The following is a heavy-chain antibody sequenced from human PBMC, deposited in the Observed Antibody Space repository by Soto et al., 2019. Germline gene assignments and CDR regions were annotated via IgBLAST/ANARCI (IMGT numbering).Heavy chain of an antibody. Sequence: LRLSCAASGFTFSSYAMSWVRQAPGKGLEWVSAISGSGGSTYYADSVKGRFTISRDNSKNTLYLQMNSLRAEDTAVYYCAKDRKVGYDFWSGLGTFFFDYWGQGTLVTVSS. CDR1: GFTFSSYA. V-gene: IGHV3-23*01. CDR3: AKDRKVGYDFWSGLGTFFFDY. J-gene: IGHJ4*02. CDR2: ISGSGGST. D-gene: IGHD3-3*01.